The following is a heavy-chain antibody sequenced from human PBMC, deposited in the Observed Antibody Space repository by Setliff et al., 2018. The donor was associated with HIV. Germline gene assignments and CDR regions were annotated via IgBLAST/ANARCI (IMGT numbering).Heavy chain of an antibody. CDR3: ARGAGDGYNFTENAFDI. D-gene: IGHD5-12*01. Sequence: LSLTCAVYGGSFSGYYWSWIRQPPGKGLEWIGEINHSGSTNYNPSLKSRVTISVDTSKNQFSLKLSSVTAADTAVYYCARGAGDGYNFTENAFDIWGQGTMVTVSS. CDR2: INHSGST. V-gene: IGHV4-34*01. CDR1: GGSFSGYY. J-gene: IGHJ3*02.